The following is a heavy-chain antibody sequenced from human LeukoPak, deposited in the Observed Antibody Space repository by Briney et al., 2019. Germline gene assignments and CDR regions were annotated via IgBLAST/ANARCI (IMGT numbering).Heavy chain of an antibody. CDR1: GGSLSNYY. Sequence: SETLSLTCTVSGGSLSNYYWSWIRQPPGKALEWIGYMYYTGDTNYNPSLKSRVTISVDTSNNQFSLKLSSVTAADTAVYYCACSHPLGSNNDYYTPFDYWGQGSLVTVSS. CDR2: MYYTGDT. CDR3: ACSHPLGSNNDYYTPFDY. D-gene: IGHD3-3*01. J-gene: IGHJ4*02. V-gene: IGHV4-59*01.